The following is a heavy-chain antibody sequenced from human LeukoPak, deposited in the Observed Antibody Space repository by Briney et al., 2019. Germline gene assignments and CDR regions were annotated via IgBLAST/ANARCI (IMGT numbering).Heavy chain of an antibody. J-gene: IGHJ4*02. Sequence: GGSLRLSCAASGFIFSSYSMSWVRQAPGKGLEWVSVITGSGGNTYYADSVKGRFTISKDNSKNTVYLQMNSLRAEDTAVYYCARLPTFYYDSSHYHYDYWGQGTLVTVSS. CDR3: ARLPTFYYDSSHYHYDY. CDR2: ITGSGGNT. D-gene: IGHD3-22*01. V-gene: IGHV3-23*01. CDR1: GFIFSSYS.